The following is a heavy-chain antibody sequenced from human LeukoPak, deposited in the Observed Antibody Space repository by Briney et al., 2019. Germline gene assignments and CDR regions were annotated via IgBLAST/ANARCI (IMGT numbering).Heavy chain of an antibody. Sequence: PGGSLRLSCAASGFTFSRYWMSWVRQAPGKGLEWVANIRQDGSEKHYLDSVKGRITISRDNAKNSLYLQMNSLRVEDTAVYYCARNGAGFSWSGYPDAFDIWGQGTMVTVSS. CDR3: ARNGAGFSWSGYPDAFDI. J-gene: IGHJ3*02. D-gene: IGHD3-3*01. V-gene: IGHV3-7*01. CDR1: GFTFSRYW. CDR2: IRQDGSEK.